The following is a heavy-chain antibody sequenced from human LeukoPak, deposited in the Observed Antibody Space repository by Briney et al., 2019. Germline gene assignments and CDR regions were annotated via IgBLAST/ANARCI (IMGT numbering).Heavy chain of an antibody. CDR3: ARTTRYYDFWSGYYTGGKYYFDY. J-gene: IGHJ4*02. CDR1: RFTFSSYA. Sequence: PGGSLRLSCAASRFTFSSYAMHWVRQAPGKGLEWVAVISYDGSNKDYADSVKGRFTISRDHSKNTLYLQMISLRAEDTAVYYCARTTRYYDFWSGYYTGGKYYFDYWGQGTLVTASS. CDR2: ISYDGSNK. D-gene: IGHD3-3*01. V-gene: IGHV3-30-3*01.